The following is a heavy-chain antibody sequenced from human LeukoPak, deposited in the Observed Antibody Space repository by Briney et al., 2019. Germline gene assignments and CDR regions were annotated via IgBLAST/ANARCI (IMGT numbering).Heavy chain of an antibody. Sequence: ASVKVSCKASGYTFTGYYMHWVRQAPGQGLEWMGWINPNSGGTNYAQKFQGRVTMTRVTSISTAYMELSRLRSDDTAVYYCASAPMGDLRPFDYWGQGTLVTVSS. CDR1: GYTFTGYY. V-gene: IGHV1-2*02. CDR3: ASAPMGDLRPFDY. J-gene: IGHJ4*02. D-gene: IGHD2-21*02. CDR2: INPNSGGT.